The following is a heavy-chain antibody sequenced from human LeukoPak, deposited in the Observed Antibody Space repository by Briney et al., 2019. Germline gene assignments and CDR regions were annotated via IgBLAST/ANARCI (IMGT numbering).Heavy chain of an antibody. CDR1: GFTFSSYS. CDR3: AKELAVAAWFDP. CDR2: ISSSSSYI. J-gene: IGHJ5*02. V-gene: IGHV3-21*04. Sequence: PGGSLRLSCAASGFTFSSYSMNWVRQAPGKGLEWVSSISSSSSYIYYADSVKGRFTISRDNSKNTLYLQMNSLRAEDTAVYYCAKELAVAAWFDPWGQGTLVTVSS. D-gene: IGHD6-19*01.